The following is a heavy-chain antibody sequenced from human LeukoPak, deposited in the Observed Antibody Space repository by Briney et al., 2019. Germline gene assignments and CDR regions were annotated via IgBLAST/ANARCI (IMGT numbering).Heavy chain of an antibody. Sequence: SQTLSLTCTVSGGSISSGSYYWSWIRQPAGKGLEWIGRIYTSGSTNYNPSLKSRVTISVDTSKNQFSLKLSSVTAADTAVYYCATTRWTSERGGFDYWGQGTLVTVSS. J-gene: IGHJ4*02. CDR1: GGSISSGSYY. V-gene: IGHV4-61*02. CDR3: ATTRWTSERGGFDY. CDR2: IYTSGST. D-gene: IGHD1-1*01.